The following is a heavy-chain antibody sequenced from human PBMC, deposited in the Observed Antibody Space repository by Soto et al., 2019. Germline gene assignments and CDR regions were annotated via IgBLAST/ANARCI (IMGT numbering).Heavy chain of an antibody. J-gene: IGHJ4*01. Sequence: QITLKESGPTLVKPTQTLTLTCTFSGFSLSTSGVGVGWIRQPPGKALEWLALISWDDDKRYSPSLKSRLTIPNDTSKNQVVLTITNMDPVDTATYYCAHSSTYDYIWGSYRYPLFDYWGQGTLVTVSS. CDR1: GFSLSTSGVG. D-gene: IGHD3-16*02. CDR3: AHSSTYDYIWGSYRYPLFDY. V-gene: IGHV2-5*02. CDR2: ISWDDDK.